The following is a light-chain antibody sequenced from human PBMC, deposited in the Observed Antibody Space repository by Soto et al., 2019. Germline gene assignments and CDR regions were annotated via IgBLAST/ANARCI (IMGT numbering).Light chain of an antibody. CDR2: GAS. V-gene: IGKV3-15*01. CDR3: QQYNNWPYT. J-gene: IGKJ2*01. CDR1: QSVSSN. Sequence: EIVMTQSPATLSVSPGERATLSCRASQSVSSNLAWYQQKPGQAPRLLIYGASTRATGIPARFSGSRSGTEFTLTISSLQSEDFAVYYGQQYNNWPYTCGQGTKLEIK.